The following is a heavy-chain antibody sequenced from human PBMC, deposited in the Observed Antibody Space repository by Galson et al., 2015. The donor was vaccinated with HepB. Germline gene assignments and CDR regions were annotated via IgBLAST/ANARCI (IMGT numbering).Heavy chain of an antibody. Sequence: CAISGDSVSSNSAAWNWIRQSPSRGLEWLGRTYYRSKWYNDYAVSVKSRITINPDTSKNQFSLRLNSVTPEDTAVYYCARGTTWNYAYYYYYGMDVWGQGTTDTVSS. CDR1: GDSVSSNSAA. J-gene: IGHJ6*02. V-gene: IGHV6-1*01. CDR2: TYYRSKWYN. D-gene: IGHD1-7*01. CDR3: ARGTTWNYAYYYYYGMDV.